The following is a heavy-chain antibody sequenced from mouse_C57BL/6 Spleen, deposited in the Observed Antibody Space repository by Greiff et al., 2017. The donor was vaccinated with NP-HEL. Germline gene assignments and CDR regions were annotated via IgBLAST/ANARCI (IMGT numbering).Heavy chain of an antibody. Sequence: EVKLMESEGGLVQPGSSMKLSCTASGFTFSDYYMAWVRQVPEKGLEWVANINYDGSSTYYLDSLKSRFIISRDNAKNILYLQMSSLKSEDTATYYCAREYYGSSLDYWGQGTTLTVSS. CDR2: INYDGSST. V-gene: IGHV5-16*01. CDR3: AREYYGSSLDY. CDR1: GFTFSDYY. J-gene: IGHJ2*01. D-gene: IGHD1-1*01.